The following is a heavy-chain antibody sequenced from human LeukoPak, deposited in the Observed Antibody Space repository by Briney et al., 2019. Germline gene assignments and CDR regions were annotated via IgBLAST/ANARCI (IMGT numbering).Heavy chain of an antibody. CDR1: GGSISSYY. V-gene: IGHV4-59*01. CDR3: ARDGNSSSWYVYDY. Sequence: SETLSLTCTVSGGSISSYYWSWIRQPPGKGLEWIGYIYYSGSTNYNPSLKSRVTISVDTSKNQFSLKLSSVTGADTAVYYCARDGNSSSWYVYDYWGQGTLVTVSS. J-gene: IGHJ4*02. CDR2: IYYSGST. D-gene: IGHD6-13*01.